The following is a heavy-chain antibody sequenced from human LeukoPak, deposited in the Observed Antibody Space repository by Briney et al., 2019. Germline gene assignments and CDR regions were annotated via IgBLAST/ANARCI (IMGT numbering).Heavy chain of an antibody. Sequence: PSETLSLTCTVSGGSIGSGDYYWSWIRQPPGKGLEWIGYIYYSGSTYYNPSLKSRVTISVDTSKNQFSLKVSSVTAADTAVYYCARVRSGSYYNWGQGTLVTVSS. D-gene: IGHD3-10*01. CDR1: GGSIGSGDYY. J-gene: IGHJ4*02. V-gene: IGHV4-30-4*01. CDR3: ARVRSGSYYN. CDR2: IYYSGST.